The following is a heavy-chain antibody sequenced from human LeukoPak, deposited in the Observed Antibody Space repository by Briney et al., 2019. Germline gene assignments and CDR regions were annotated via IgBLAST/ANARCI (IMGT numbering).Heavy chain of an antibody. J-gene: IGHJ4*02. CDR1: GGSISSGGYY. CDR3: ARHNRSPGIAVAGPMDY. Sequence: SETLSLTCTVSGGSISSGGYYWSWIRQPPGKGLEWIGYIYHSGSTYYNPSLKSRVTISVDRSKNQFSLKLSSVTAADTAVYYCARHNRSPGIAVAGPMDYWGQGTLVTVSS. D-gene: IGHD6-19*01. V-gene: IGHV4-30-2*01. CDR2: IYHSGST.